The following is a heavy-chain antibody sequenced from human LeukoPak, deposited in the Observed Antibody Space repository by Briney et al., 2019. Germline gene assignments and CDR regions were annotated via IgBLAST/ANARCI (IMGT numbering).Heavy chain of an antibody. CDR2: INQDGSEK. J-gene: IGHJ4*02. CDR3: ARARNCDY. Sequence: GGSLRLSCAASGFXFSSYWMSWVRQAPGKGLEWVANINQDGSEKYYVDSVKGRFTISRDNAKNSLFLQMNSLRAEDTAVYYCARARNCDYWGQGTLVTVSS. CDR1: GFXFSSYW. D-gene: IGHD1-7*01. V-gene: IGHV3-7*05.